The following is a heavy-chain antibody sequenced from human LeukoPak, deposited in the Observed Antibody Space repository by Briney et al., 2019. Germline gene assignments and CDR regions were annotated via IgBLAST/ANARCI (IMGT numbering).Heavy chain of an antibody. V-gene: IGHV1-46*01. CDR2: INCSGGST. CDR1: GYTLTRYH. Sequence: ASVKVSCKASGYTLTRYHMHWVRQAPGQGLEWLGIINCSGGSTNYAQMFQGRVTMTRDTSTSTVYMELSSLRSDDTAVYYCARGGNNHYYHSNTLVDYWGQGTLVTVSS. J-gene: IGHJ4*02. CDR3: ARGGNNHYYHSNTLVDY. D-gene: IGHD3-22*01.